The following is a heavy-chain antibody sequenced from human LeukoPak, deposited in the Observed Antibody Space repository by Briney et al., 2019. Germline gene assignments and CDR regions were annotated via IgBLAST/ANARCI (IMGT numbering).Heavy chain of an antibody. CDR3: ASLARGRGY. CDR1: GGSISSYY. V-gene: IGHV4-59*01. D-gene: IGHD5-24*01. Sequence: SETLSHTCTVSGGSISSYYWSWIRQPPGKGLEWIGYIYYSGSTNYNPSLKSRVTISVDTSKNQFSLKLSSVTAADTAVYYCASLARGRGYWGQGTLVTVSS. CDR2: IYYSGST. J-gene: IGHJ4*02.